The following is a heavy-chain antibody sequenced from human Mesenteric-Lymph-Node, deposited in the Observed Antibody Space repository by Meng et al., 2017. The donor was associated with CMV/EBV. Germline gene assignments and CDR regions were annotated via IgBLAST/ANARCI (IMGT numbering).Heavy chain of an antibody. Sequence: SETLSLTCTVSGGSISSSSYYWGRIRQPPGKGLEWIGSIYYSGSTYYNPSLKSRVTISVDTSKNQFSLKLSSVTAADTAVYYCAREPSEITIFDVFHGWFDPWGQGTLVTVSS. CDR3: AREPSEITIFDVFHGWFDP. D-gene: IGHD3-3*01. V-gene: IGHV4-39*07. J-gene: IGHJ5*02. CDR1: GGSISSSSYY. CDR2: IYYSGST.